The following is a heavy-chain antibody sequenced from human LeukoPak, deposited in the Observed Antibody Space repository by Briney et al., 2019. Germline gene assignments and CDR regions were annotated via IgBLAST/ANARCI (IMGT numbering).Heavy chain of an antibody. CDR1: GFTFSDHY. Sequence: GGSLRLSCAASGFTFSDHYMDWVRQAPGKGLEWVGRTRNKANSYTTEYAASVKGRFTISRDDSKNSLYLQMNSLKTEDTAVYYCARLSLSCGDDCYSDSGAFDIWGQGTMVTVSS. V-gene: IGHV3-72*01. CDR3: ARLSLSCGDDCYSDSGAFDI. CDR2: TRNKANSYTT. D-gene: IGHD2-21*02. J-gene: IGHJ3*02.